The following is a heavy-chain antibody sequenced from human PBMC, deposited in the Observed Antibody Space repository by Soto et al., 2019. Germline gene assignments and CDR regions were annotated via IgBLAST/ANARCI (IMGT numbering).Heavy chain of an antibody. CDR3: ATGPLGYCSGGSCYSDS. Sequence: QVQLVQSGAEVKKPGASVRVSCQTSAYTFTNYAVSWVRQAPGQGLEWMGWISGDNGNTIYAQKFQGRVTMTTDTSTRKAYMELRSLRSDDTALYYRATGPLGYCSGGSCYSDSWGQGTLVTVSS. D-gene: IGHD2-15*01. CDR1: AYTFTNYA. J-gene: IGHJ4*02. V-gene: IGHV1-18*01. CDR2: ISGDNGNT.